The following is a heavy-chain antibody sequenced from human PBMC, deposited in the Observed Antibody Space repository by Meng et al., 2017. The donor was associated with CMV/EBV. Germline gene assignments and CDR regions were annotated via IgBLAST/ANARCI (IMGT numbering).Heavy chain of an antibody. CDR2: ISYDGSNK. V-gene: IGHV3-30*04. CDR3: ARRRHQWLAYYFDY. D-gene: IGHD6-19*01. Sequence: GGSLRLSCAASGFTFSSYAMHWVRQAPGKGLEWVAVISYDGSNKYYADSVKGRFTISRDNSKNTLYLQMNSLRAEDTAVYYCARRRHQWLAYYFDYWGQGTLVTVSS. J-gene: IGHJ4*02. CDR1: GFTFSSYA.